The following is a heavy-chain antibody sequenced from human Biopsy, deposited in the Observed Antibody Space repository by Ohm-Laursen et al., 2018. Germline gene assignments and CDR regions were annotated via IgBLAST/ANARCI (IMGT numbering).Heavy chain of an antibody. Sequence: ASVKVSCKASGYTFTGYHVHWVRQAPGRGLEWMGWINAKTGDTNYAQKFQGGVTMTRDTSISTAYVDLSSLRSDDTAVYYCTRGGYYYDSLAYYYWFDPWGQGTLVTVSS. V-gene: IGHV1-2*02. D-gene: IGHD3-22*01. J-gene: IGHJ5*02. CDR2: INAKTGDT. CDR1: GYTFTGYH. CDR3: TRGGYYYDSLAYYYWFDP.